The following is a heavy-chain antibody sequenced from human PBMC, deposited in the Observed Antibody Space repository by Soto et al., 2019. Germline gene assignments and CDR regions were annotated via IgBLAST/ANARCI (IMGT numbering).Heavy chain of an antibody. V-gene: IGHV3-48*02. CDR1: GFTFRNYN. CDR3: ARVSPY. Sequence: EVQLVESGGGLVQPGGSLRLSCVASGFTFRNYNMNWVRQAPGKGLEWVSYISSSAYTIYYADSVKGRFTISRDNAKNSLYLQMNNLREEDTAVYYCARVSPYWGQGTLVTVSS. CDR2: ISSSAYTI. J-gene: IGHJ4*02.